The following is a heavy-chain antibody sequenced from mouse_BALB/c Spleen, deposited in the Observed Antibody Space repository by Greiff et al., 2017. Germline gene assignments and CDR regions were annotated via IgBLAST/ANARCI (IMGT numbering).Heavy chain of an antibody. D-gene: IGHD2-2*01. V-gene: IGHV1-7*01. CDR1: GYTFTSYW. J-gene: IGHJ4*01. Sequence: VQLMESGAELAKPGASVKMSCKASGYTFTSYWMHWVKQRPGQGLEWIGYINPSTGYTEYNQKFKDKATLTADKSSSTAYMQLSSLTSVDSAVYYCANYGYGGRGYAMDDWGQGTSVTVSS. CDR3: ANYGYGGRGYAMDD. CDR2: INPSTGYT.